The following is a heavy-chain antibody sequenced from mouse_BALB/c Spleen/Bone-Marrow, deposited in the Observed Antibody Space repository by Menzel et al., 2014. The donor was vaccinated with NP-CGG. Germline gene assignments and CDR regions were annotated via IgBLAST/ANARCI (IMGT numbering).Heavy chain of an antibody. D-gene: IGHD1-1*01. CDR1: GFTFXSFG. J-gene: IGHJ2*01. V-gene: IGHV5-17*02. Sequence: EVQRVGSGGGLVQPGGSRKLSCAASGFTFXSFGMHWVRQAPEKGLEWVAYISSGSSTIYYADTVKGRFTISRDNPKNTLFLQTTSLRSEDTAMYYCARSLLLRPDYWGQGTTLTVSS. CDR3: ARSLLLRPDY. CDR2: ISSGSSTI.